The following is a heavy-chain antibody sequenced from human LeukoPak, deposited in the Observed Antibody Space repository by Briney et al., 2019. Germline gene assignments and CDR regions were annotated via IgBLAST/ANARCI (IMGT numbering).Heavy chain of an antibody. V-gene: IGHV5-51*01. J-gene: IGHJ4*02. CDR3: ARRPAGAAGLFFDY. Sequence: GDSLKISCKASGYNFTTYWIAWVRQMPGKGLECMGIIYPDDSDTRYSPSFQGQVSISADKSINTVYLQWSSLKAPDTAMYYCARRPAGAAGLFFDYWGQGALVTVSS. CDR2: IYPDDSDT. D-gene: IGHD6-19*01. CDR1: GYNFTTYW.